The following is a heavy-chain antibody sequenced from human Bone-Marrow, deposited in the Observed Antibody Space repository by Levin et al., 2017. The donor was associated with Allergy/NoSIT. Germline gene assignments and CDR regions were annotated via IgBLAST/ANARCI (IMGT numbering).Heavy chain of an antibody. D-gene: IGHD6-6*01. J-gene: IGHJ6*02. CDR1: GFTFSSYW. V-gene: IGHV3-7*01. CDR2: IKQDGSEK. CDR3: ARVGIAARQRSYYYYYYGMDV. Sequence: ASVKVSCAASGFTFSSYWMSWVRQAPGKGLEWVANIKQDGSEKYYVDSVKGRFTISRDNAKNSLYLQMNSLRAEDTAVYYCARVGIAARQRSYYYYYYGMDVWGQGTTVTVSS.